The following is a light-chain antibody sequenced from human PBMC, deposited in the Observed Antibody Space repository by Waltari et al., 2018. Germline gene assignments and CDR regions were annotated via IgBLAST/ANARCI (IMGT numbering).Light chain of an antibody. CDR3: LQYNDNPYT. V-gene: IGKV1-17*01. CDR2: SAS. CDR1: QDIKTY. J-gene: IGKJ2*01. Sequence: DIQMTQSPSSLSASAGDRVTITCRASQDIKTYLNWYQQKPGKAPKRLIYSASTLESGVPSRFSVSGSGTDFTLTISSLQPEDFATYYCLQYNDNPYTFGQGTKVEIK.